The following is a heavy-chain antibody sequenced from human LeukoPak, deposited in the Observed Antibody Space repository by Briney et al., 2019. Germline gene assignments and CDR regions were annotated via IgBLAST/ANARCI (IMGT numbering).Heavy chain of an antibody. CDR2: IYPGDSDT. Sequence: GESLKISCKGSGYSFTSYWIGWVRQMPGKGLEWMGIIYPGDSDTRYSPSFQGQVTISADKSISTAYLQWSSLKASDTAMCYCASRSLGGDLLGLDAFDIWGQGTMVTVSS. D-gene: IGHD4-17*01. CDR1: GYSFTSYW. J-gene: IGHJ3*02. V-gene: IGHV5-51*01. CDR3: ASRSLGGDLLGLDAFDI.